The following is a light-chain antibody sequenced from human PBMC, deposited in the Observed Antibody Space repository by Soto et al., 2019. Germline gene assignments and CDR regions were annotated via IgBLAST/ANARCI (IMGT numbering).Light chain of an antibody. CDR2: DAS. Sequence: EIVLTQSPATLSLSPGERATLSCRASQSVRSYLAWYQQKPGQAPRVLISDASNRATGIPARFSGSGSGTDFTLTISSLEPEDFAVYYCQQRSIWPPLFGPGTKVDIK. J-gene: IGKJ3*01. V-gene: IGKV3-11*01. CDR1: QSVRSY. CDR3: QQRSIWPPL.